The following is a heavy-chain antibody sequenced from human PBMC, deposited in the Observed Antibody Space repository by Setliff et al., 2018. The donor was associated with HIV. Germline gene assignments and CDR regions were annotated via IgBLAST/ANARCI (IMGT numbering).Heavy chain of an antibody. D-gene: IGHD6-25*01. J-gene: IGHJ4*02. CDR3: ARRRDGFIDF. CDR2: IYPADSDT. Sequence: GESLKISCKGSGYIFTNYWIHWVRQTPGKGLEWLGSIYPADSDTRYSPSFRGQVSISDDKSISTAYLQWRSLKASDNAIYYCARRRDGFIDFWGQGTLVTVSS. CDR1: GYIFTNYW. V-gene: IGHV5-51*01.